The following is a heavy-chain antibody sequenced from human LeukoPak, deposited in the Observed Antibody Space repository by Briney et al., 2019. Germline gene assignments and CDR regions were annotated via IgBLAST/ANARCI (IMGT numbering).Heavy chain of an antibody. Sequence: PGGSLRLSCAASGFTFRTSGMNWVRQAPGKGLEWVSGISWNSGSIGYADSVKGRFTISRDNAKNSLYLQMNSLRAEDTALYYCAKDTGELPYYYMDVWGKGTTVTISS. CDR2: ISWNSGSI. J-gene: IGHJ6*03. CDR1: GFTFRTSG. CDR3: AKDTGELPYYYMDV. V-gene: IGHV3-9*01. D-gene: IGHD1-7*01.